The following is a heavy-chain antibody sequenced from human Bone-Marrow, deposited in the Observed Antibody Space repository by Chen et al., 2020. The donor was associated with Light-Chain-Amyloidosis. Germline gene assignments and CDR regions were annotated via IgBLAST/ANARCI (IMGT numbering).Heavy chain of an antibody. CDR2: IYPDDSDA. CDR1: GYTLPNYW. Sequence: EVQVEQTGPEVRKPGESLKISCKGAGYTLPNYWIGWVRQMPGKGLEWMGVIYPDDSDARYSPSFEGQVTISADQSITTAYLQWRTLKASDTAMYYCARRRDGYNFDYWGQGTLVTVSS. D-gene: IGHD5-12*01. J-gene: IGHJ4*02. V-gene: IGHV5-51*01. CDR3: ARRRDGYNFDY.